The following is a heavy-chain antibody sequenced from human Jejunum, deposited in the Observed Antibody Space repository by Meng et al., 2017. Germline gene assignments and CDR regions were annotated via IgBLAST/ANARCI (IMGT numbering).Heavy chain of an antibody. Sequence: QVQLLESGGGVVWPGRCLRLSCVASGFSFSDSGMHWVRQAPGKGLEWLAVIWNDGSFTFYADTVKGRFSISRDNSQNTLYLQMNSLRVEDTAIYYCAKDLRVAVVLDHWGQGTLVTVSS. CDR3: AKDLRVAVVLDH. J-gene: IGHJ4*02. CDR2: IWNDGSFT. D-gene: IGHD4-23*01. V-gene: IGHV3-33*03. CDR1: GFSFSDSG.